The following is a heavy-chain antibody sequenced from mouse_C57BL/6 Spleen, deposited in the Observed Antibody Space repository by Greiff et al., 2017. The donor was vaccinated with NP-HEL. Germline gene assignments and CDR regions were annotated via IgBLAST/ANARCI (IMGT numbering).Heavy chain of an antibody. Sequence: QVQLQQSGAELVRPGASVTLSCKASGYTFTDYEMHWVKQTPVHGLEWIGAIDPETGGTAYNQKFKGKAILTADKSSSTAYMELRSLTSEDSAVYYCTKEDIDSSGYNYWGQGTTRTVSS. CDR3: TKEDIDSSGYNY. D-gene: IGHD3-2*02. V-gene: IGHV1-15*01. CDR1: GYTFTDYE. J-gene: IGHJ2*01. CDR2: IDPETGGT.